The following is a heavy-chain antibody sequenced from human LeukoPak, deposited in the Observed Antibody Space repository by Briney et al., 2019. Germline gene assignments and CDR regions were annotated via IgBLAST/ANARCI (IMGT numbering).Heavy chain of an antibody. CDR1: GDSVPSNSAA. V-gene: IGHV6-1*01. D-gene: IGHD6-13*01. CDR2: TYYRSKWVN. CDR3: AREGRWYGGRFDY. Sequence: SQTLSLTCAISGDSVPSNSAAWTWIRQSPSRALEWLGRTYYRSKWVNDYAVSVKSRITISPDTSKNQFSLLLNSVTLEDTAVYYCAREGRWYGGRFDYWGQGTLVTVSS. J-gene: IGHJ4*02.